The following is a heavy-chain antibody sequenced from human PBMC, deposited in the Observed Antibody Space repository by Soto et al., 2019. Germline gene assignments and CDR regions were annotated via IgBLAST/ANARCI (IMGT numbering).Heavy chain of an antibody. CDR1: GFTFSSYW. V-gene: IGHV3-7*01. Sequence: GGSLRLSCAASGFTFSSYWMSWVRQAPGKGLEWVANIKQDGSEKYYVDSVKGRFTISRDNAKNSLYLQMNSLRAEDTAVYYCASPRYGDYAVAFDIWGQGTMVTVSS. CDR3: ASPRYGDYAVAFDI. CDR2: IKQDGSEK. J-gene: IGHJ3*02. D-gene: IGHD4-17*01.